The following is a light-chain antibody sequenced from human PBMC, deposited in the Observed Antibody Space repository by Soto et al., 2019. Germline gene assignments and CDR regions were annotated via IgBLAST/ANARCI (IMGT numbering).Light chain of an antibody. CDR1: SSNIGSNP. V-gene: IGLV1-44*01. J-gene: IGLJ2*01. Sequence: QSVLTQPPSASGTPGQRVTISCSGSSSNIGSNPVSWYQQLPGTAPKSLIYSDNQRPSGVPDRISGSRSGTSASLAICGLQSEDEAEYYCAAWDDSLRGRVFGGGTKLTVL. CDR3: AAWDDSLRGRV. CDR2: SDN.